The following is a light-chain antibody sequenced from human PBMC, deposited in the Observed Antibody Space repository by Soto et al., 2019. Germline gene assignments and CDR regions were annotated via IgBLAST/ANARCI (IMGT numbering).Light chain of an antibody. CDR3: QQYSVWPLT. Sequence: ETVLTQSPGTLSLSPGERASLSCRASSTVDSIYLAWYQQKPGQAPRLLIYGATNRATGIPDRFSGSGSEAEFALTISTLQSEDFAVYYCQQYSVWPLTFGGGTKVDIK. J-gene: IGKJ4*01. CDR1: STVDSIY. CDR2: GAT. V-gene: IGKV3-20*01.